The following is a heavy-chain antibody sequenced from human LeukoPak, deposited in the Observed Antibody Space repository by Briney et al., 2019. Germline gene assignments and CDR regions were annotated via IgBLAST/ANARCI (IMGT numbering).Heavy chain of an antibody. D-gene: IGHD1-14*01. V-gene: IGHV1-2*02. CDR3: AGTGIGGLDY. CDR2: INPNSGGT. J-gene: IGHJ4*02. CDR1: GGTFSSYT. Sequence: ASVKVSCKASGGTFSSYTISWVRQAPGQGLEWMGWINPNSGGTNYAQKFQGRVTMTRDTSISTAYMELSRLRSDDTAVYYCAGTGIGGLDYWGQGTLVTVSS.